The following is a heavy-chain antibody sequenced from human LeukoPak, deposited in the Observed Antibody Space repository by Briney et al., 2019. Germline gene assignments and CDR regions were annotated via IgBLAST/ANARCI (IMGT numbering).Heavy chain of an antibody. CDR3: ARRGSQYDILTGYYLYYFDH. Sequence: ASVKVSCKASGYTFTGYYMHWVRQAPGQGLEWMGWMNPNSGNTGYAQKFQGRVTMTRNTSISTAYMELSSLRSEDTAVYYCARRGSQYDILTGYYLYYFDHWGQGTLVTVSS. V-gene: IGHV1-8*02. D-gene: IGHD3-9*01. J-gene: IGHJ4*02. CDR1: GYTFTGYY. CDR2: MNPNSGNT.